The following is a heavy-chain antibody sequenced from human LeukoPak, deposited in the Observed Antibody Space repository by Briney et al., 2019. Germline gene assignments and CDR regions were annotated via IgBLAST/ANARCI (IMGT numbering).Heavy chain of an antibody. Sequence: GGSLRLSCAASGFTFSRFWMSWVRQAPGKGLEWVANVKQDGSEKYYVDSMRGRFTISRDNAKNSLSLQMNSLRAEDTAVYYCGGASLGYWGQGTLVTVSS. CDR1: GFTFSRFW. J-gene: IGHJ4*02. CDR2: VKQDGSEK. D-gene: IGHD7-27*01. CDR3: GGASLGY. V-gene: IGHV3-7*02.